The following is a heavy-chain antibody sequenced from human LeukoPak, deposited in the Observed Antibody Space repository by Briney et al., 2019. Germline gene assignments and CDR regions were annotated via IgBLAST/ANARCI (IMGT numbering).Heavy chain of an antibody. J-gene: IGHJ3*01. CDR2: ISTYKGNT. Sequence: GAPVKISCKTSGYTFTSYGIRWVRHAPGDKRECMGWISTYKGNTTNARKPQGRVTMTTETSTRTADMELRSRRTDGATMYYCAREYSSCWYDPVPALYVWNQGTMVTVSS. V-gene: IGHV1-18*01. CDR3: AREYSSCWYDPVPALYV. D-gene: IGHD6-19*01. CDR1: GYTFTSYG.